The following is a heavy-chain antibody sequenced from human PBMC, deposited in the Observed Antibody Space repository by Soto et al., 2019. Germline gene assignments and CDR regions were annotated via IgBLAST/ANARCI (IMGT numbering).Heavy chain of an antibody. V-gene: IGHV4-34*01. CDR3: ARGHKVAVASTFPIDY. CDR1: GGSFSGYY. J-gene: IGHJ4*02. CDR2: INHSGST. D-gene: IGHD6-19*01. Sequence: SETLSLTCAVYGGSFSGYYWSWIRQPPGKGLEWIGEINHSGSTNYNPSLKSRVTISVDTSKNQFSLKLSSVTAADTAVYYCARGHKVAVASTFPIDYWGQGTLVTVSS.